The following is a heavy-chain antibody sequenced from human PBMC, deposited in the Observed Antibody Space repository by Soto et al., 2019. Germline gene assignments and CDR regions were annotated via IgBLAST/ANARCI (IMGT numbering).Heavy chain of an antibody. J-gene: IGHJ6*02. V-gene: IGHV1-69*01. D-gene: IGHD3-10*01. CDR1: GGTFSSYA. CDR2: IIPIFGTA. CDR3: ARGYGSGSYSNMGYYYGMDV. Sequence: QVQLVQSGAEVKKPGSSVKVSCKASGGTFSSYAISWVRQAPGQGLEWMGGIIPIFGTANYAQKFQGRVTITADESTSTAYMELSSLRSEDTAVYYCARGYGSGSYSNMGYYYGMDVWGQGTTVTVSS.